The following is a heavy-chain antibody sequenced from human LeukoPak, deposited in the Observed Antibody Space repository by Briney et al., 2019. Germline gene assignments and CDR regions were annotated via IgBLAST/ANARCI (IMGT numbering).Heavy chain of an antibody. D-gene: IGHD1-26*01. CDR1: GVSFSSNW. CDR2: IKHDGTAK. CDR3: ARQVGVDDAFDI. V-gene: IGHV3-7*02. Sequence: GGSLRLSCAASGVSFSSNWMTCVRQAPGKGLEWVANIKHDGTAKDYVGSVRGRFTISRDNAKNSLYLQMNSLRAEDTAVYYCARQVGVDDAFDIWGQGTMVTISS. J-gene: IGHJ3*02.